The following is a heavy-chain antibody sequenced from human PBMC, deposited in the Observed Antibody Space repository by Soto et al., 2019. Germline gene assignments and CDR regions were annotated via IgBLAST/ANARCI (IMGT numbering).Heavy chain of an antibody. Sequence: QIPLKESRPTLVKPTQTLTLTCSFSGFSLYNRGVGVGWVRQPPGKALEWLALLYWDNTRRYSPSLKNSLIIAKGTSENQVVLTMTNMEPEDTGTYYCARYTTDTYFDVWGKGTTVTVSS. CDR2: LYWDNTR. CDR3: ARYTTDTYFDV. D-gene: IGHD2-2*02. V-gene: IGHV2-5*02. J-gene: IGHJ6*04. CDR1: GFSLYNRGVG.